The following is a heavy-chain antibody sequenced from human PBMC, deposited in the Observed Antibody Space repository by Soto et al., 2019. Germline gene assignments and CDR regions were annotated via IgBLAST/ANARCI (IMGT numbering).Heavy chain of an antibody. CDR1: GFTFSSYG. J-gene: IGHJ6*02. Sequence: QVQLVESGGGVVQPGRSLRLSCAASGFTFSSYGMHWVRQAPGKGLEWVAVISYDRSNKYYADSVKGRFTISRDNSKNTLYLQMNSLRAEDTAVYYCAKDLSILFLEWPWARPYYYYYGMDVWGQGTTVTVSS. CDR2: ISYDRSNK. CDR3: AKDLSILFLEWPWARPYYYYYGMDV. D-gene: IGHD3-3*01. V-gene: IGHV3-30*18.